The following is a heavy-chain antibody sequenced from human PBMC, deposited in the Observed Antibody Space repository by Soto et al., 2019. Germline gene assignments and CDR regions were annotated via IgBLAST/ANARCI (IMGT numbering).Heavy chain of an antibody. CDR1: GFTFRSYA. Sequence: GGSLRLSCAASGFTFRSYAMSWVRQAPGKGLEWVSGISGSGDSTYYADSVKGRFTISRDNSKNTLYPQMNSLRAEDTAVYYCARSCTRNYGLFDYWGQGTLVTVSS. D-gene: IGHD3-10*01. CDR3: ARSCTRNYGLFDY. V-gene: IGHV3-23*01. J-gene: IGHJ4*02. CDR2: ISGSGDST.